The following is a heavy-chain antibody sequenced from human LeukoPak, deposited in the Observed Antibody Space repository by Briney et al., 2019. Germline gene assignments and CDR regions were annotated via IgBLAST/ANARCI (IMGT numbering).Heavy chain of an antibody. CDR2: IYYSGST. D-gene: IGHD6-19*01. CDR1: GGSISSSSYY. CDR3: ARDRERSAGKPQYYFDY. V-gene: IGHV4-61*01. Sequence: SETLSLTCTVSGGSISSSSYYWSWIRQPPGKGLEWIGYIYYSGSTNYNPSLKSRVTISVDTSKNQFSLKLSSVTAADTAVYYCARDRERSAGKPQYYFDYWGQGTLVTVSS. J-gene: IGHJ4*02.